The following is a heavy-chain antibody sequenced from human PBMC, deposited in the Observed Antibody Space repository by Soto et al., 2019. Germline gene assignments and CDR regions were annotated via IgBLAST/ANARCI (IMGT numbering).Heavy chain of an antibody. CDR3: AHRPSFGGVIVKDY. CDR2: IYWYDDK. CDR1: GFSLSTSGVG. V-gene: IGHV2-5*01. Sequence: QITLKESGPTLVKPTQTLTLTCTFSGFSLSTSGVGVGWIRQPPGKALEWLALIYWYDDKRYSPSLKSRLTITKATSKNQVVLTMTNMDPVDTATYYCAHRPSFGGVIVKDYWGQGTLVTVSS. J-gene: IGHJ4*02. D-gene: IGHD3-16*02.